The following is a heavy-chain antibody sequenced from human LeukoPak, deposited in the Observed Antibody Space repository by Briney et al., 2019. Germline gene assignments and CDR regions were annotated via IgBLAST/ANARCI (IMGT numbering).Heavy chain of an antibody. CDR2: INSSGGTT. CDR1: GYTFTGYY. J-gene: IGHJ4*02. D-gene: IGHD5-18*01. Sequence: ASVKVSCKASGYTFTGYYMHWVRQAPGQGLEWMGIINSSGGTTSYAQKFQGRVTMTRDTSTSTVYMELSSLRSEDTAVYYCARAGGYGYFDYWGQGTLVTVSS. V-gene: IGHV1-46*01. CDR3: ARAGGYGYFDY.